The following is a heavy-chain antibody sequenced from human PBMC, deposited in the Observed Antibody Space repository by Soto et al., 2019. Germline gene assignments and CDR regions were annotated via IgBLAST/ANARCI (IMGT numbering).Heavy chain of an antibody. CDR2: IVPASGTT. D-gene: IGHD2-2*02. V-gene: IGHV1-69*06. J-gene: IGHJ4*02. Sequence: QVQLVQSGAEVKKPGSSVKVSCKSFGGTFSHFAITWGRQPLEQGLDGRGGIVPASGTTDYAEKFRGRVTITADKITSTAYMELTNLQSDDTAVYYCARARGYCSGTGCYSGFWGQGTLVTVSS. CDR3: ARARGYCSGTGCYSGF. CDR1: GGTFSHFA.